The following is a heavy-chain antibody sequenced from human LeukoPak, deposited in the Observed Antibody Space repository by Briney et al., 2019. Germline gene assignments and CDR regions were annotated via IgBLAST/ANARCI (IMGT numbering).Heavy chain of an antibody. CDR1: GYTFTGYY. J-gene: IGHJ6*03. D-gene: IGHD3-16*01. Sequence: ASVKVSCKASGYTFTGYYMHWVRQAPGQGVEWMGWINPNSGGTNYAQKFQGRVTMTRDTSNSTAYMELSRLRSDDTAVYYCARELKTYYYYYMDVWGKGTTVTVSS. CDR3: ARELKTYYYYYMDV. CDR2: INPNSGGT. V-gene: IGHV1-2*02.